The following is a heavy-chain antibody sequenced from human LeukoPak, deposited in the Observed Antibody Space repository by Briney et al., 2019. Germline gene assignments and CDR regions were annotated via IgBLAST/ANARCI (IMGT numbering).Heavy chain of an antibody. Sequence: ASVKVSCKASGYTFTSYAMHWVRQAPGQRLEWMGWINACNGNTKYSQKFQGRVTITRDTSASTAYMELSSLRSEDTAVYYCARAEKDRAYYDILTGYQPWYYFDYWGQGTLVTVSS. V-gene: IGHV1-3*01. J-gene: IGHJ4*02. CDR3: ARAEKDRAYYDILTGYQPWYYFDY. CDR1: GYTFTSYA. CDR2: INACNGNT. D-gene: IGHD3-9*01.